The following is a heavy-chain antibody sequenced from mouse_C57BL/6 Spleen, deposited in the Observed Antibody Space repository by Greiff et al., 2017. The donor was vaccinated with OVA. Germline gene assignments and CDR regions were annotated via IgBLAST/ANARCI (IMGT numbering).Heavy chain of an antibody. CDR2: IRNKANGYSH. J-gene: IGHJ3*01. CDR1: GFTFTDYY. Sequence: EVKLVESGGGLVQPGGSLSLSCAASGFTFTDYYMSWVRQPPGKALEWLGFIRNKANGYSHAYSASVQGRFTISRDNSQSILYLQMNALRAEDSAAYYCARSGVSREFAYWGQGTLVTVSA. CDR3: ARSGVSREFAY. V-gene: IGHV7-3*01.